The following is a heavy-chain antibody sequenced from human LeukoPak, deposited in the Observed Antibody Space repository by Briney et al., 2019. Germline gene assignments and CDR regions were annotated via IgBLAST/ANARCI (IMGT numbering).Heavy chain of an antibody. J-gene: IGHJ3*02. V-gene: IGHV1-8*03. D-gene: IGHD3-22*01. Sequence: ASVKVSCKASGYTFTHYDINWVRQAAGQGLEWVGWMNPNSGDTGSAPQFQGRVTLTRNTPISTAYLDLSSLRSEDTAVYYCNTNYYDRTGYSLIIWGQGTLVTVSS. CDR2: MNPNSGDT. CDR3: NTNYYDRTGYSLII. CDR1: GYTFTHYD.